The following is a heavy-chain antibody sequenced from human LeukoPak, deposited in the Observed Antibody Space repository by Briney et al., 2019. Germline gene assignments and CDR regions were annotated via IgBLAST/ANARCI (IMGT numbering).Heavy chain of an antibody. CDR2: ISYSGST. Sequence: TSETLSLTCAVSGGSISSGGYSWNWIRQPPGKGLEWIGYISYSGSTYYNPSLKSRVTISVDTSKNQFSLKLSSVTAADTAVYYCARSGYYYDSSGFFPTLDYWGQGNLVTVSS. CDR1: GGSISSGGYS. V-gene: IGHV4-30-4*07. CDR3: ARSGYYYDSSGFFPTLDY. D-gene: IGHD3-22*01. J-gene: IGHJ4*02.